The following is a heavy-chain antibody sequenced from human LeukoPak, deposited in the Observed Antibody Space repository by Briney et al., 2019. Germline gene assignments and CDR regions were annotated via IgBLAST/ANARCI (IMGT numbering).Heavy chain of an antibody. Sequence: TGGSLRLSCAASGFTFSSYVMSWVRQAPGKGLEWVSAISGSGGSTYYADSVKGRFTVSRDNSKSTLYLQMNSLRAEDTAVYYCAKDLPLYGSGSNSIDYWGQGTLVTVSS. CDR3: AKDLPLYGSGSNSIDY. J-gene: IGHJ4*02. CDR2: ISGSGGST. D-gene: IGHD3-10*01. CDR1: GFTFSSYV. V-gene: IGHV3-23*01.